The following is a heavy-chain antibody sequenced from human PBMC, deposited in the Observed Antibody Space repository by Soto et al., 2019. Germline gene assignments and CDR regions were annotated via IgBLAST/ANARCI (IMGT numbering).Heavy chain of an antibody. V-gene: IGHV1-18*04. CDR2: ISAYNGNT. D-gene: IGHD2-2*02. CDR1: GYTFTSYG. J-gene: IGHJ6*02. Sequence: ASVKVSCKASGYTFTSYGISWVRQAPGQGLEWMGWISAYNGNTNYAQKLQGRVTMTTDTSTSTAYMELRSLRSDDTAVYYCARDQEYCSRTSCYIPYYYGMDVWGQGTTVTVSS. CDR3: ARDQEYCSRTSCYIPYYYGMDV.